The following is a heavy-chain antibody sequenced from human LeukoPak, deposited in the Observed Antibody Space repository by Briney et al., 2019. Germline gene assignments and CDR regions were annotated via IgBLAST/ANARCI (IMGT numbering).Heavy chain of an antibody. Sequence: ASVKVSCKASGYTFTSYYMHWVRQAPGQGLEWMGIINPSGGSTSYAQKFQGRVTMTRDTSTSTVCMELSSLRSEDTAVYYCARDQEAGTPGVWGKGTTVTVSS. D-gene: IGHD1-1*01. J-gene: IGHJ6*04. CDR2: INPSGGST. V-gene: IGHV1-46*01. CDR1: GYTFTSYY. CDR3: ARDQEAGTPGV.